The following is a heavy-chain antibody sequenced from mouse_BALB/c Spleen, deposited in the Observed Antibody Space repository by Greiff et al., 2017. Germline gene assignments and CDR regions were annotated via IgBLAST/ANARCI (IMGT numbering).Heavy chain of an antibody. V-gene: IGHV3-8*02. CDR2: ISYSGST. D-gene: IGHD2-1*01. CDR1: GDSITSGY. Sequence: EVKLMESGPSLVKPSQTLSLTCSVTGDSITSGYWNWIRKFPGNNLEYMGYISYSGSTYYNPSLKSRISITRDTSKNQYYLQLNSVTTEDTATYYCARHYGNYYAMDYWGQGTSVTVSS. J-gene: IGHJ4*01. CDR3: ARHYGNYYAMDY.